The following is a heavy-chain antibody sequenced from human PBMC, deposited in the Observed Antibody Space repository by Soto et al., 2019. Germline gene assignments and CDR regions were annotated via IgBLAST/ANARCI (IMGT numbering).Heavy chain of an antibody. CDR2: IYWDDDK. J-gene: IGHJ5*02. CDR3: AHRDPQYRNNWNGGLFDP. V-gene: IGHV2-5*02. Sequence: QITLKESGPTLVKPTQTLTLTCTFSGFSHNTNGAGVGWIRQPPGKALEWLALIYWDDDKRYSPSLKSRLTIYKDASKNQVILTMTNMYPVDTATYYCAHRDPQYRNNWNGGLFDPWGQGTLVTVSS. D-gene: IGHD1-20*01. CDR1: GFSHNTNGAG.